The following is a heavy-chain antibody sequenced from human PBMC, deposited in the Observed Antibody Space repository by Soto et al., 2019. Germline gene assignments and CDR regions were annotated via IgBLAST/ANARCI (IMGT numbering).Heavy chain of an antibody. CDR2: IYYSGST. D-gene: IGHD3-22*01. Sequence: PSETLSLTCTVSGGSLSSGGYYWSWIRQHPGKGLEWIGYIYYSGSTYYNPSLKSRVTISVDTSKNQFSLKLSSVTAEDTAVYYCAREGGPRRWYYYDSSGYYYVGSFFDYWGQGTLVTVSS. CDR1: GGSLSSGGYY. J-gene: IGHJ4*02. V-gene: IGHV4-31*03. CDR3: AREGGPRRWYYYDSSGYYYVGSFFDY.